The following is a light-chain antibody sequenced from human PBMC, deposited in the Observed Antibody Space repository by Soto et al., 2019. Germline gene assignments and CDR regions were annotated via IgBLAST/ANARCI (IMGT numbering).Light chain of an antibody. CDR2: DAS. CDR1: QSVSRH. J-gene: IGKJ1*01. CDR3: QQHNNWPRT. V-gene: IGKV3-15*01. Sequence: EIVMTQSPATLSVSPGGRATLPCRASQSVSRHLAWYQQKPGQAPRLLIYDASARATGIPARFSGSGSGTEFTLTISSLQSEDFGVYYCQQHNNWPRTFGQGTTVEIK.